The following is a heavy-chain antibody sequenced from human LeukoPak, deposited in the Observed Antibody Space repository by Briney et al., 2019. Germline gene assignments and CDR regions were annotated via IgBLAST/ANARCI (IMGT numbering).Heavy chain of an antibody. CDR3: ARRTGYNWFDP. V-gene: IGHV4-39*01. Sequence: SETLSLTCTVSGGSISSGTYYWGWIRQPPGKGLEWIGNIYYSGSTYCNPSLKSRVTIFVDTSKTQFSLKLSSVTAADTAVYYCARRTGYNWFDPWGQGTLVTVSS. CDR1: GGSISSGTYY. J-gene: IGHJ5*02. CDR2: IYYSGST. D-gene: IGHD1-1*01.